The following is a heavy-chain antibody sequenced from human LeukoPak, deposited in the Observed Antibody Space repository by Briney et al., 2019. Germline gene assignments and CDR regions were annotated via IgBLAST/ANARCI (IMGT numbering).Heavy chain of an antibody. CDR2: IYYSGST. Sequence: SETLSLTCTVSGGSISSYYWSWIRQPPGKGLDWIGYIYYSGSTNYNPSLKSRVTISVDTSKNQFSLKLSSVTAADTAVYYCASGYEGRYYMDVWGKGTTVTVSS. V-gene: IGHV4-59*01. CDR1: GGSISSYY. CDR3: ASGYEGRYYMDV. D-gene: IGHD5-12*01. J-gene: IGHJ6*03.